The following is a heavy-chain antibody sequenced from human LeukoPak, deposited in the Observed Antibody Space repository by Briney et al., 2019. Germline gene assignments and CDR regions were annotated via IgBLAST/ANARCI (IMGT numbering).Heavy chain of an antibody. D-gene: IGHD2-15*01. CDR1: GGSFSGYY. CDR3: ARDRYFDL. J-gene: IGHJ4*02. Sequence: SETLSLTCAVYGGSFSGYYWSWIRQPPGKGLEWIGYIYYSGGTNYNPSLKSRVTISVDTSKNQFSLKLSSVTAADTAVYYCARDRYFDLWGQGTLVTVSS. CDR2: IYYSGGT. V-gene: IGHV4-59*01.